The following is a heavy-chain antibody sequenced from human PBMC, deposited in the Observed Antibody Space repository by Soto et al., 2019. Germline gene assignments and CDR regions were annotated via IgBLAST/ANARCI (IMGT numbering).Heavy chain of an antibody. CDR3: ARATGYSSSWYPYYYYGMDV. V-gene: IGHV4-39*01. Sequence: SETLSLTCTVTGDSISSRSYYWGWIRQPPGKGLEWIGSIYYSGSTYNNPSLRSRVSMSIDTSKDQFSLKLSSVTAADTAVYYCARATGYSSSWYPYYYYGMDVWGQGTTVTVSS. CDR2: IYYSGST. J-gene: IGHJ6*02. CDR1: GDSISSRSYY. D-gene: IGHD6-13*01.